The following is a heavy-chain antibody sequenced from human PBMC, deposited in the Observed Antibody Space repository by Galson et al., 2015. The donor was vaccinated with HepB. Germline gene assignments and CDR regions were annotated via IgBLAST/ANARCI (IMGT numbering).Heavy chain of an antibody. Sequence: ETLSLTCTVSGGSISSSSYYWGWIRQPPGKGLEWIGSIYYSGSTYYNPSLKSRVTISVDTSKNQFSLKLSSVTAADTAVYYCARRIGNWFDPWGQGTLVTVSS. V-gene: IGHV4-39*01. J-gene: IGHJ5*02. CDR1: GGSISSSSYY. CDR2: IYYSGST. CDR3: ARRIGNWFDP.